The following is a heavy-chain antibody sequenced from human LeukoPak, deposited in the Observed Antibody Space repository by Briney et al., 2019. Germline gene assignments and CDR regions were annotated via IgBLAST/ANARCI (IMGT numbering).Heavy chain of an antibody. D-gene: IGHD6-19*01. CDR3: ARYSVAGYYYGMDV. Sequence: NHGEFLKISCKGSGYSFTSFWIGWVRQMPGKGLEWMGIIYPGDSDSRYSPSFQGQVTISADKSISTAYLQWSSLKASDTAMYYCARYSVAGYYYGMDVWGQGTTVTVSS. CDR2: IYPGDSDS. CDR1: GYSFTSFW. V-gene: IGHV5-51*01. J-gene: IGHJ6*02.